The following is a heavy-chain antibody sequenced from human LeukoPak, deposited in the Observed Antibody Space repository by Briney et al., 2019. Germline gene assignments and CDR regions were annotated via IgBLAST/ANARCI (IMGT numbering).Heavy chain of an antibody. Sequence: ASVKVSCKASGYTFTGYYMHWVRQAPGQGLEWMGWINPNSGGTNYAQKFQGRVTMTRDTSISTAYMELSRLRSDDTAVYYCARHWDRRNWYFDLWGRGTLVTVSS. CDR3: ARHWDRRNWYFDL. CDR1: GYTFTGYY. D-gene: IGHD1-26*01. CDR2: INPNSGGT. V-gene: IGHV1-2*02. J-gene: IGHJ2*01.